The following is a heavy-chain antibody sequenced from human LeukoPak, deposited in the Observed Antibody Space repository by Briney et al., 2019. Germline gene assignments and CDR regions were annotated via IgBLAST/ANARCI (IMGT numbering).Heavy chain of an antibody. CDR1: GGSISSYY. CDR2: IYTSGST. D-gene: IGHD2-21*02. CDR3: ARDLTSSSGDAQYYYYYMDV. V-gene: IGHV4-4*07. J-gene: IGHJ6*03. Sequence: PSETLSLTCTVSGGSISSYYWSWIRQPAGKGLEWIGRIYTSGSTNYNPSLKSRVTMSVDTSKNQFSLKLSSVTAADTAVYYCARDLTSSSGDAQYYYYYMDVWGKGTTVTVSS.